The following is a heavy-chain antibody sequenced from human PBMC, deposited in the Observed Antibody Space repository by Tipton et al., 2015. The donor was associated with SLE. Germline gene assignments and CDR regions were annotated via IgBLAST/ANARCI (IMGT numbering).Heavy chain of an antibody. CDR1: GGSISSSGYY. D-gene: IGHD7-27*01. CDR2: MYYTGTT. V-gene: IGHV4-39*07. CDR3: ARDSNWGGGYFDY. J-gene: IGHJ4*02. Sequence: LRLSCTVSGGSISSSGYYWGWIRQPPGKGLEWIATMYYTGTTHYNPSLKSRVTISVDTSSNRFSLRLRSVTAADTAVYYCARDSNWGGGYFDYWGQGTLVTVSS.